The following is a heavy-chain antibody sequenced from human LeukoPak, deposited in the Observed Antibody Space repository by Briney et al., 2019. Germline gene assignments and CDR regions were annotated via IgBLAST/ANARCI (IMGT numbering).Heavy chain of an antibody. V-gene: IGHV3-48*01. Sequence: GGSLRLSCAASGFTFSSYSMNWVRQAPGKGLEWVSYISSSISTIYYADSVRGRFTISRDNPKNTLYMQMNSLRAEDTAVYYCAKDRKLLGMEGAFDIWGQGTMVTVSS. CDR3: AKDRKLLGMEGAFDI. CDR1: GFTFSSYS. D-gene: IGHD7-27*01. CDR2: ISSSISTI. J-gene: IGHJ3*02.